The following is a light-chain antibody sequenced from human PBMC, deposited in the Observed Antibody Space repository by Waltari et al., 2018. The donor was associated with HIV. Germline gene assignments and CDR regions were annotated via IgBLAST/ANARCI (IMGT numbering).Light chain of an antibody. CDR3: CSYAGIYTFV. J-gene: IGLJ1*01. Sequence: QSALTQPRSVSGSPGQSVTISCTGTSSDVSGSNYVSWYQQHPGKAPKLIIYDVSKRPSGVPDRFSGSKSGNTASLTISGLQAEDEADYYCCSYAGIYTFVFGTGTKVTVL. CDR2: DVS. V-gene: IGLV2-11*01. CDR1: SSDVSGSNY.